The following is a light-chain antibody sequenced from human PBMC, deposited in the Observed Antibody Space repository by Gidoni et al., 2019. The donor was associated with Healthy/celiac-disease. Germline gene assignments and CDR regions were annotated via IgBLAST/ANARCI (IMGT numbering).Light chain of an antibody. CDR2: GNN. Sequence: QSVLTQPPSASGTPGQRVPISCSGRSSNIGCNYVYWYQQLPGTAPKLLICGNNQRPSGVPDRFSGSKSGTSASLAISGLRSEDEADYYCAAWDDSLSGTWVFGGGTKLTVL. J-gene: IGLJ3*02. CDR1: SSNIGCNY. V-gene: IGLV1-47*01. CDR3: AAWDDSLSGTWV.